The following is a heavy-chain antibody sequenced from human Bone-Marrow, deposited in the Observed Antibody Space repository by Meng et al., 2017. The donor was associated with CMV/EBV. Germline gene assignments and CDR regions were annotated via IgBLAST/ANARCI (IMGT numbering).Heavy chain of an antibody. D-gene: IGHD4-11*01. CDR1: GGTFSSYA. Sequence: ASVKVSCKASGGTFSSYATSWVRQAPGQGLEWMGWINPNSGGTNYAQKFQGRVTMTRDTSISTAYMELNRLRSDDTAVYYCASYSNYGYWGQGTLVTVSS. J-gene: IGHJ4*02. CDR3: ASYSNYGY. V-gene: IGHV1-2*02. CDR2: INPNSGGT.